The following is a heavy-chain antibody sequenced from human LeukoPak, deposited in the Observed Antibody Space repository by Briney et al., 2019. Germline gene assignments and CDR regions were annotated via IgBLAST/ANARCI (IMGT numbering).Heavy chain of an antibody. CDR1: GGSISSSSYY. J-gene: IGHJ3*02. V-gene: IGHV4-39*01. Sequence: PSETLSLTCTVSGGSISSSSYYWGWIRQPPGKGLEWIGSTHYSGNTYYNPSLKSRVTISVDTSKNQFSLKLSSVTAADTAVYYCARTYYDGSDIYAFDIWGQGTMVTVSS. CDR2: THYSGNT. CDR3: ARTYYDGSDIYAFDI. D-gene: IGHD3-22*01.